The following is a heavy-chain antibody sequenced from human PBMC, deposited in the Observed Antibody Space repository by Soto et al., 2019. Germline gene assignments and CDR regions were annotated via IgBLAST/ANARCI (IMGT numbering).Heavy chain of an antibody. CDR3: ARRV. J-gene: IGHJ4*02. CDR1: GFTFSNYP. Sequence: EVQVSESGGGLVQPGGSLRLSCATSGFTFSNYPMNWVRQAPGKGLEWVSGISAGGDSTYYADSVKGRFTIFRDNSKNSVSLQMNSRRVEDTAVYYCARRVWGQGTLVTVSS. CDR2: ISAGGDST. V-gene: IGHV3-23*01.